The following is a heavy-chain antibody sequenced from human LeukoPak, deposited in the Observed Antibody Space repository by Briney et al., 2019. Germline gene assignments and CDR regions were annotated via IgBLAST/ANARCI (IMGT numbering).Heavy chain of an antibody. CDR1: GGSISSYY. CDR3: ARVYYDSSGSDAFDI. V-gene: IGHV4-4*07. Sequence: MTSETLSLTCTVSGGSISSYYWSWIRQPAGKGLEWIGRIYTSGSTNYNPSLKSRVTMSVDTSKNQFSLKLSSVTAADTAVYYCARVYYDSSGSDAFDIWGQGTMVTVSS. CDR2: IYTSGST. D-gene: IGHD3-22*01. J-gene: IGHJ3*02.